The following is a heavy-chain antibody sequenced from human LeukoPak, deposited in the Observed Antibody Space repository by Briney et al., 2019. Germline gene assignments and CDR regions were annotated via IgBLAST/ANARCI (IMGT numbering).Heavy chain of an antibody. Sequence: GASVNVSCKASGYTFTSYGISWVRRAPGQGLEWMGWISAYNGNTNYAQKLQGRVTMTTDTSTSTAYMELRSLRSDDTAVYYCARVDYDILTGYSHWGQGTLVTVSS. V-gene: IGHV1-18*01. CDR1: GYTFTSYG. CDR2: ISAYNGNT. CDR3: ARVDYDILTGYSH. D-gene: IGHD3-9*01. J-gene: IGHJ4*02.